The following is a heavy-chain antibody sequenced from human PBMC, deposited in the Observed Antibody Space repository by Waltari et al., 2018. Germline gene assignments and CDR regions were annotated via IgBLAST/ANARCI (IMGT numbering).Heavy chain of an antibody. J-gene: IGHJ4*02. D-gene: IGHD3-16*02. Sequence: QLQLQESGPGLVKPSETLSLTCTVSSGAISSSGYYWGWIRQPPGKGLEWLGRICYSGHTYYNPSLKNRVTISVDTSKKQFSLKVTSVTAADTAVYYCAKVWKNYRTDYWGQGTLVTVSS. CDR2: ICYSGHT. CDR3: AKVWKNYRTDY. CDR1: SGAISSSGYY. V-gene: IGHV4-39*07.